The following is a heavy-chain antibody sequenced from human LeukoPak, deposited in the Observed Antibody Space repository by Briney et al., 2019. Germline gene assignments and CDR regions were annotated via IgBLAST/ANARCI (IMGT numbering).Heavy chain of an antibody. J-gene: IGHJ4*02. CDR2: IWYDGSNK. D-gene: IGHD3-10*01. V-gene: IGHV3-33*01. CDR3: ARVGYGSGSYSTDY. CDR1: GFTFSGYD. Sequence: GGSLRLSCAASGFTFSGYDMHWVRQAPGKGLEWVAVIWYDGSNKYYADSVKGRFTISRDNSKNTLYLQMNSLRAEDTAMYYCARVGYGSGSYSTDYWGQGTLVTVSS.